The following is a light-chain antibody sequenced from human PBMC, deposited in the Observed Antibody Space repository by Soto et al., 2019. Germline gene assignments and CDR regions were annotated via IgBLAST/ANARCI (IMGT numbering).Light chain of an antibody. J-gene: IGLJ2*01. CDR3: SSYTTYSTLVV. Sequence: QSALTQPASVSGSPGQSITISCTGTSSDVGNYNYVSWYQQHPGKAPKLIIYDVSNRPSGVSNRCSGSKSGNTASLTISWFQAGDEADYYCSSYTTYSTLVVFGGGTK. CDR1: SSDVGNYNY. V-gene: IGLV2-14*01. CDR2: DVS.